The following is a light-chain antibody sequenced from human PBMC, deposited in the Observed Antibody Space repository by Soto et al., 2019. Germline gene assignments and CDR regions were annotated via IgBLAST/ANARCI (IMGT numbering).Light chain of an antibody. CDR3: QQSYNTPQT. Sequence: DIQMTQSPSSLSASVGDRVTITCRPSQTIGKYLNWYQQKPGQAPKLLIYTASALPSGVPSRFSGSRPGPNFTLTISSLQPEDFGTYYCQQSYNTPQTFGQGTKVDI. CDR1: QTIGKY. CDR2: TAS. V-gene: IGKV1-39*01. J-gene: IGKJ1*01.